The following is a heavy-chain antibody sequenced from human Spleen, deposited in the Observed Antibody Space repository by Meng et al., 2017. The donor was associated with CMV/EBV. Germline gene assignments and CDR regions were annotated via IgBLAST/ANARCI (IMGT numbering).Heavy chain of an antibody. CDR1: GFTFSGSA. CDR2: IRSKANSYAT. Sequence: EGELVESGGGLVQPGGSLKLSCAASGFTFSGSAMHWVRQASGKGLEWVGRIRSKANSYATAYAASVKGRFTISRDDSKNTAYLQMNSLKTEDTAVYYCTSPTWGDGYNDYWGQGTLVTVSS. V-gene: IGHV3-73*02. D-gene: IGHD5-24*01. J-gene: IGHJ4*02. CDR3: TSPTWGDGYNDY.